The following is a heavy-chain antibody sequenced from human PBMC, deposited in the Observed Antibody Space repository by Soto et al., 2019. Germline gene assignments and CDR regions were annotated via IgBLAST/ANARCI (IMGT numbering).Heavy chain of an antibody. CDR2: INPSGGST. CDR1: GYTFTSYY. D-gene: IGHD3-10*01. CDR3: ARDPLGGLLWFGELSYGMDV. J-gene: IGHJ6*02. Sequence: KVSCKASGYTFTSYYMHWVRQAPGQGLEWMGIINPSGGSTSYAQKFQGRVTMTRDTSTSTVYMELSSLRSEDTAVYYCARDPLGGLLWFGELSYGMDVWGQGTTVTVSS. V-gene: IGHV1-46*01.